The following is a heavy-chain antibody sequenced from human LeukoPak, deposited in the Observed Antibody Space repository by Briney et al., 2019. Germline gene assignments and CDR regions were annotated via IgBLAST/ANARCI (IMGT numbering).Heavy chain of an antibody. CDR3: ATLNSPFDY. CDR2: IRYDGSNK. D-gene: IGHD4-23*01. V-gene: IGHV3-30*02. CDR1: GFTFSSYG. Sequence: SGGSLGLSCAASGFTFSSYGMHWVRQAPGKGLEWVAFIRYDGSNKYYADSVKGLFTISRDNSKNTLYLQMNSLRAADTAVSYCATLNSPFDYWGQGTLVTVSS. J-gene: IGHJ4*02.